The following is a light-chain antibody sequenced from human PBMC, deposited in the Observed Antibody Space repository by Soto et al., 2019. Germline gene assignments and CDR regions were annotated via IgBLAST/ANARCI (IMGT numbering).Light chain of an antibody. CDR3: SSYTSDTTVV. J-gene: IGLJ3*02. V-gene: IGLV2-14*03. CDR1: ISDVGGYHY. CDR2: EVS. Sequence: QSVLTQPASVSGSPGQSITISCTGTISDVGGYHYVSWYQQHPGKAPKLMIFEVSNRPSGVSNRFSGSKSGNTASLTISGLQAEDEAAYYCSSYTSDTTVVFGGGTQLTVL.